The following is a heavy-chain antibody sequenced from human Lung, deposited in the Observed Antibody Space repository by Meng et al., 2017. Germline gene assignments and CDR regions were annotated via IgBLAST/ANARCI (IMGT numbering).Heavy chain of an antibody. CDR2: LGAHPGDT. J-gene: IGHJ4*02. D-gene: IGHD3-10*01. CDR3: ARGTPGRSYCDY. V-gene: IGHV1-18*01. Sequence: HVQLLQAGAEVKQPGASLKVSCKASDYTFTGYGVCWVRQAPGQGLEWMAWLGAHPGDTSFAPKFLGRVTVTAGTATATAYMELRSLRSDDTAVYYCARGTPGRSYCDYWGLGTLVTVSS. CDR1: DYTFTGYG.